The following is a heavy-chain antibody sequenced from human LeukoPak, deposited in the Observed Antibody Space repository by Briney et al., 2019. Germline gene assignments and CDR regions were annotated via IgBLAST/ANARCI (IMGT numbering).Heavy chain of an antibody. CDR2: INPNSGGT. J-gene: IGHJ4*02. V-gene: IGHV1-2*02. CDR3: ARDIRDSSGYYYFY. D-gene: IGHD3-22*01. Sequence: ASVKVSCKASGYTFTGYYMHWVRQAPGQGLEWMGWINPNSGGTNYAQKFQGRVTMTRDTSISTAYMELSRLRSDDTAVYYCARDIRDSSGYYYFYWGQGTLVTVSS. CDR1: GYTFTGYY.